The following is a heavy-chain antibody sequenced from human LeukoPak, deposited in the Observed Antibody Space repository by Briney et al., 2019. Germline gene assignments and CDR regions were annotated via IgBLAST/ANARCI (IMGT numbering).Heavy chain of an antibody. Sequence: GGSLRLSCAASGFTFSSYSMNWVPQAPGKGLEWVSSISSSSSYIYYADSVKGRFTISRDNAKNSLYLQMNSLRAEDTAVYYCAREGKYCSSTSCYATGWFDPWGQGTLVTVSS. CDR3: AREGKYCSSTSCYATGWFDP. J-gene: IGHJ5*02. CDR2: ISSSSSYI. D-gene: IGHD2-2*01. CDR1: GFTFSSYS. V-gene: IGHV3-21*01.